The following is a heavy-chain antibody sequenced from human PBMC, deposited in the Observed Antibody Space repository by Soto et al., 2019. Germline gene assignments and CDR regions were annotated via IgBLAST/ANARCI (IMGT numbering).Heavy chain of an antibody. J-gene: IGHJ1*01. Sequence: GGSLRLSCAASGFSFSDYYMIWIRQAPGKGLEWVSDISGTGNTIYYADSVKGRVTISRDNTQSSVYLQIHSPRVEDTAVYYWARRATGYRRYFFALRAQRTPVPVSS. D-gene: IGHD1-1*01. CDR1: GFSFSDYY. CDR3: ARRATGYRRYFFAL. CDR2: ISGTGNTI. V-gene: IGHV3-11*01.